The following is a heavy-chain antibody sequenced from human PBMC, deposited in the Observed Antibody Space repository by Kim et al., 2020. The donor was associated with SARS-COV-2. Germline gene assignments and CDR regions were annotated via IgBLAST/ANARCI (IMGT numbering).Heavy chain of an antibody. CDR2: ISYDGNNK. CDR3: AREGDGETYYGRFDY. Sequence: GGSLRLSCAASGFTLSHHMMHWVRQAPGKGLEWVGVISYDGNNKYYPDSVKGRFNISRDNSKNMLYLEMNSLKTEDTAVYYCAREGDGETYYGRFDYWGQGTPVTVSS. CDR1: GFTLSHHM. J-gene: IGHJ4*02. V-gene: IGHV3-30*03. D-gene: IGHD3-3*01.